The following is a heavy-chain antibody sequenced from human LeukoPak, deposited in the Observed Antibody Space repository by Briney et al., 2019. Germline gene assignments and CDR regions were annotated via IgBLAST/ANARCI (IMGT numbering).Heavy chain of an antibody. D-gene: IGHD1-26*01. V-gene: IGHV4-34*01. J-gene: IGHJ5*02. CDR2: INHSGST. Sequence: SETLSLTCAVYGGSFSGYYWSWIRQPPGKGLEWIGEINHSGSTNYNPSLKSRVTISVDTSKNQFSLKLSSVTAADTAVYYCARDSGGDGYNHRWFDPWGQGTLVTVSS. CDR3: ARDSGGDGYNHRWFDP. CDR1: GGSFSGYY.